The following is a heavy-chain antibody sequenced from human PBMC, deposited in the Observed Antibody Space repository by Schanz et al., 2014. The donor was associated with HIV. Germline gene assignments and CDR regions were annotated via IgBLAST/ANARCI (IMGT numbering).Heavy chain of an antibody. CDR2: IIPIFGTA. J-gene: IGHJ4*02. CDR3: AREPRRGYSTSYYFDY. CDR1: GYTFSNYD. D-gene: IGHD6-13*01. V-gene: IGHV1-69*01. Sequence: QAQLVQSGAEVKKSGASVKVSCKASGYTFSNYDINWVRQAPGQGLEWMGGIIPIFGTATYAQKFQGRVTVTADESTRTDYMELSSLRSEDTAVYYCAREPRRGYSTSYYFDYWGQGTLVTVSS.